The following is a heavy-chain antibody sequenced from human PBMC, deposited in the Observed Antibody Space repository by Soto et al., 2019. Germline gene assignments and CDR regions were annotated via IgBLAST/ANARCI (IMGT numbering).Heavy chain of an antibody. CDR1: GYTFTGYY. D-gene: IGHD5-12*01. CDR2: INPNSGGT. CDR3: ARDLADSGYDYSPYFDY. J-gene: IGHJ4*02. Sequence: ASVKVSCKACGYTFTGYYMHWVRQAPGQGLEWMGWINPNSGGTNYAQKFQGRVTMTRDTSISTAYMELSRLRSDDTAVYYCARDLADSGYDYSPYFDYWGQGTLVTVSS. V-gene: IGHV1-2*02.